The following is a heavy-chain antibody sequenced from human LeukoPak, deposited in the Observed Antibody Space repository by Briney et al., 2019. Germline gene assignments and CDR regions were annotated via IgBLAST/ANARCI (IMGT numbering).Heavy chain of an antibody. CDR1: GGSISSYY. J-gene: IGHJ4*02. Sequence: PSETLSLTCTVSGGSISSYYWSWIRQPPGKGLEWIGDIYYSGSTNYNPSLKSRVTLSVDTSKNQFSLKLSSVTAADTAVYYCTRHVWGSDYWGQGTLVTVSS. V-gene: IGHV4-59*08. D-gene: IGHD3-16*01. CDR3: TRHVWGSDY. CDR2: IYYSGST.